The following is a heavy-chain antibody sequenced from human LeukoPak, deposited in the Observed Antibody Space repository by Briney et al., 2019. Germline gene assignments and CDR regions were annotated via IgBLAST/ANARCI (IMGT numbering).Heavy chain of an antibody. D-gene: IGHD3-22*01. V-gene: IGHV3-64D*09. J-gene: IGHJ4*02. CDR3: VKAALQYYYDTRGSFDY. CDR1: GFTFGNYA. CDR2: ISNNVGST. Sequence: PGGSLRLSCSASGFTFGNYAMHWVRQAPGKGLEYVSTISNNVGSTYYADSVKGRFTISRDNSKNTLYLQMRSLRIEDTAMYYCVKAALQYYYDTRGSFDYWGQGTLVTVSS.